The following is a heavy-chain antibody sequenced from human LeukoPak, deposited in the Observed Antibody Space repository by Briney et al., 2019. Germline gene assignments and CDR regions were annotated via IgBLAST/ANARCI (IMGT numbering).Heavy chain of an antibody. J-gene: IGHJ4*02. CDR3: ARVQSGYSYGHFDS. V-gene: IGHV3-53*01. CDR2: IYSGGST. D-gene: IGHD5-18*01. CDR1: GFTVSSNY. Sequence: GGSLRLSCAASGFTVSSNYMIWVRQAPGKGLEWVSVIYSGGSTYYADSVKGRFTISRDNSKNTLYLQMNSLRAEDTAVYYCARVQSGYSYGHFDSWGQGTLVTVSS.